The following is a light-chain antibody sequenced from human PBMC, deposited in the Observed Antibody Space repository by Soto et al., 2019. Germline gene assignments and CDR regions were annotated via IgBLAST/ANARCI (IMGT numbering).Light chain of an antibody. CDR2: EAS. Sequence: HRVSLSCQASQDISNYSYWHQQPPGKAPKLLIYEASNAETGLPSRFSGSGSGTDFTFTISMLPPDDVATYCWQEDNYPPRTFGQGTKVDIK. V-gene: IGKV1-33*01. CDR3: QEDNYPPRT. J-gene: IGKJ1*01. CDR1: QDISNY.